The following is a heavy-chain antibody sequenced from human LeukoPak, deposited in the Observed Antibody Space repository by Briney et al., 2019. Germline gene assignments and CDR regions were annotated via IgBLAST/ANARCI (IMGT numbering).Heavy chain of an antibody. Sequence: GGSLRLCCAASGFTFSSYGMHWVRQAAGKGLEWVAVISYDGSNKYYADSVKGRFTISRDNSKNTLYLQMNSLRAEDTAVYYCAKDRCSSTSCYFHYFDYWGQGTLVTVSS. D-gene: IGHD2-2*01. CDR2: ISYDGSNK. V-gene: IGHV3-30*18. CDR3: AKDRCSSTSCYFHYFDY. J-gene: IGHJ4*02. CDR1: GFTFSSYG.